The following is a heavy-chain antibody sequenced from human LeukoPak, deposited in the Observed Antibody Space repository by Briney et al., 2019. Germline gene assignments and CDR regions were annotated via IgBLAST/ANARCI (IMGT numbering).Heavy chain of an antibody. CDR1: GFTFSDYY. V-gene: IGHV3-11*04. CDR2: ISSSGSTI. D-gene: IGHD2-2*03. J-gene: IGHJ4*02. Sequence: GGSLRLSCAASGFTFSDYYMSWIRQAPGKGLEWVSYISSSGSTIYYADSVKGRFTISRDNAKNSLYLQMNSLRAEDTAVYYCARDGDCSSTSCTFVDYWGQVTLVTVSS. CDR3: ARDGDCSSTSCTFVDY.